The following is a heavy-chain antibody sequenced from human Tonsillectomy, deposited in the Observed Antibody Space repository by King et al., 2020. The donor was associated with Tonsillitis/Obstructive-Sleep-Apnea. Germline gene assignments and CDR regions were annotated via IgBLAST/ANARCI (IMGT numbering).Heavy chain of an antibody. CDR3: ARQALTAGPFIDY. D-gene: IGHD2-21*02. CDR2: VYPGDSDT. V-gene: IGHV5-51*01. Sequence: VQLVQSGAEVKKPGESLKISCKGFGYSFTDYWIGWVRQMPGKGLEWMGIVYPGDSDTRYSPSFQGQVTISADKSISTAYLQWRSLKASDTAMYYCARQALTAGPFIDYWGQGVLVTVSS. CDR1: GYSFTDYW. J-gene: IGHJ4*02.